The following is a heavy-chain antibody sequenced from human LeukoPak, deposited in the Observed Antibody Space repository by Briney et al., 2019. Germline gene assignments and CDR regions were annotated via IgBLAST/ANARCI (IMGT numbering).Heavy chain of an antibody. CDR1: GYTFSSYS. D-gene: IGHD3-10*01. CDR3: ARDDGSGSPFDY. V-gene: IGHV3-21*01. J-gene: IGHJ4*02. Sequence: GGSLRLSCAASGYTFSSYSMNWVRQAPGKGLEWVSSISSSSSYIYYADSVKGRFTISRDNAKNSLYLQMNSLRAEDTAVYYCARDDGSGSPFDYWGQGTLVTVSS. CDR2: ISSSSSYI.